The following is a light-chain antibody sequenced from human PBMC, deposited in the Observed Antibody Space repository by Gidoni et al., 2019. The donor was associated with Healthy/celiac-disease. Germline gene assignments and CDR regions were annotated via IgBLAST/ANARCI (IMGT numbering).Light chain of an antibody. CDR3: QQYGSSPLT. J-gene: IGKJ4*01. CDR1: QSVSSSY. V-gene: IGKV3-20*01. Sequence: EIVLTQSPGTLSLSPGERATLSCRASQSVSSSYLAWYQQKHGQAPRLLNYGASSRATGIPDRFSGSACATVFTLTISRLDPDDFAVYYCQQYGSSPLTFGGGTKVEIK. CDR2: GAS.